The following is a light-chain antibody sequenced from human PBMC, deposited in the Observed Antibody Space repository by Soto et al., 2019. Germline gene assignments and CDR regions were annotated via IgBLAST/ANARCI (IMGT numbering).Light chain of an antibody. CDR3: QQSFYAPPT. V-gene: IGKV1-39*01. CDR2: EAS. Sequence: DIQVTQSPSSLSASVGDRVTITCRASQNIRTYLTWYQQKPGKAPKLLIYEASDLQSGVPSRFSGSGSGTDFSLTITSLQPEDFATYYCQQSFYAPPTFGQGTKMDIK. J-gene: IGKJ1*01. CDR1: QNIRTY.